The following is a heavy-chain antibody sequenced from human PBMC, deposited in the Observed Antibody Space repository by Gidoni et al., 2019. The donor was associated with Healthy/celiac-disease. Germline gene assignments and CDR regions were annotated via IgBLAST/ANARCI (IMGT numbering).Heavy chain of an antibody. CDR1: GYTFTSYY. Sequence: QVQLVQSGAEVKKPGASVKVSCKASGYTFTSYYMHWVRQAPGQGLEWMGIINPSGGSTSYAQKFQGRVTMTRDTSTSTVYIELSSLRSEDTAVYYCARDSTDYDILTGYYNAWGQGTLVTVSS. CDR2: INPSGGST. J-gene: IGHJ5*02. D-gene: IGHD3-9*01. CDR3: ARDSTDYDILTGYYNA. V-gene: IGHV1-46*03.